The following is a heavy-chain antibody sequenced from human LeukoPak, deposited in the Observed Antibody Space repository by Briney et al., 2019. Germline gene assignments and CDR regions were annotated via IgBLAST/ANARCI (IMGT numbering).Heavy chain of an antibody. V-gene: IGHV3-53*05. Sequence: GGSLRLSCAASGFTVSSNYMSWVRQAPGKGLEWVSVIYSGGSTYYADSVRGRFTISRDNSKFTLYMQMNSLRAEDTAVYYCARVRAGYCTSTSCYTGMDVWGQGTTVTVSS. CDR1: GFTVSSNY. CDR3: ARVRAGYCTSTSCYTGMDV. J-gene: IGHJ6*02. D-gene: IGHD2-2*01. CDR2: IYSGGST.